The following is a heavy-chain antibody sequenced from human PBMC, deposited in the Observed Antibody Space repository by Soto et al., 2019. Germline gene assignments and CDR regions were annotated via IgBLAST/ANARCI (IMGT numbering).Heavy chain of an antibody. J-gene: IGHJ5*02. Sequence: QVQLVESGGGLVKPGGSLRLSCAASGLTVRDYYMSWIHQAPGKGLEWVSYISSSDSTKYYADSVKGRFTISRDNAKNSLYLQMNSLRADDTAVYYCARGDGLNWFDPWGQGTRVTVSS. V-gene: IGHV3-11*01. CDR2: ISSSDSTK. CDR1: GLTVRDYY. CDR3: ARGDGLNWFDP.